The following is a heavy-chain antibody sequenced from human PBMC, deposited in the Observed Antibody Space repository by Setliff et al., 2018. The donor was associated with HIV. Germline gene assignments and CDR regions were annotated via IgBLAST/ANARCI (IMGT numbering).Heavy chain of an antibody. CDR3: AGTAGWELPPRLYYYYYYMDV. V-gene: IGHV1-46*01. J-gene: IGHJ6*03. CDR2: INPSGGST. CDR1: GYTFTSHY. Sequence: ASVKVSCKASGYTFTSHYMHWVRQAPGQGLEWMGIINPSGGSTSYAQKFQGRVTMTRDTSTSTVYMELSSLRSEDTAVYYCAGTAGWELPPRLYYYYYYMDVWGKGTTVTVS. D-gene: IGHD1-26*01.